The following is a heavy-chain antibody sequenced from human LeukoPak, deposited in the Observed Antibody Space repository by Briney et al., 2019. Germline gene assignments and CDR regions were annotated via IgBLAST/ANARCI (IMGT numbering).Heavy chain of an antibody. J-gene: IGHJ4*02. V-gene: IGHV1-2*06. Sequence: ASVKVSCKASGYTFTDYYIHWVRQAPGQGLEWMGRINPNSGGTNYAQKFQGRVTMTRDTSISTAYMELSRLRSDDTAVYYCAPSFYCGGGTCYSGYYSDYWGRGTLVTVSS. CDR1: GYTFTDYY. CDR3: APSFYCGGGTCYSGYYSDY. D-gene: IGHD2-15*01. CDR2: INPNSGGT.